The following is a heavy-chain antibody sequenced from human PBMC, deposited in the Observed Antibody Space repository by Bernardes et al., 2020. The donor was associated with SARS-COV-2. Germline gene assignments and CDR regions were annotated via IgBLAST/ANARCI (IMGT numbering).Heavy chain of an antibody. CDR3: ARDCSSTSCYMTGSLDS. J-gene: IGHJ4*02. V-gene: IGHV3-11*01. CDR1: GFTFSDFH. CDR2: IDKSGSPI. Sequence: GGSLRLSCATSGFTFSDFHMTWIRQAPGTGLEWVSYIDKSGSPIYYADSVKGRFTISRDNAQKSLFLQMNSLRAEDTAVYFCARDCSSTSCYMTGSLDSWGQGTLVSVSS. D-gene: IGHD2-2*02.